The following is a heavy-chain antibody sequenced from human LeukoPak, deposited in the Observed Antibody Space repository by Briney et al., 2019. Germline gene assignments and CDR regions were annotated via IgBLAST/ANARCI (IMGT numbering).Heavy chain of an antibody. Sequence: PSETLSLTCTVSGGSISTSSYYWGWVRQPPGKGLEWIGNIFYSGSTYYNPSLKSRVTISVDTSKNQFSLKLSSVTAADTAVYYCARSYSGSYSDYWGQGTLVTVSS. V-gene: IGHV4-39*07. J-gene: IGHJ4*02. CDR1: GGSISTSSYY. CDR2: IFYSGST. CDR3: ARSYSGSYSDY. D-gene: IGHD1-26*01.